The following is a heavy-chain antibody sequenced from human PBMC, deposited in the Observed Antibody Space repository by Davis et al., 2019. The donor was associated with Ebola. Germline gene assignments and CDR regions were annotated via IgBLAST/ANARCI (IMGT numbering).Heavy chain of an antibody. CDR2: IDAGNGKT. D-gene: IGHD5-12*01. V-gene: IGHV1-3*01. CDR3: ARDGGGYSGDGTLYGMDV. CDR1: GYSFTIYG. Sequence: ASVKVPCMASGYSFTIYGMHWVRQASGQRLEWMAWIDAGNGKTKYSENFQGRVTITRDTSANTAYMELSSLRSEDSAVYYCARDGGGYSGDGTLYGMDVWGQGTTVTVSS. J-gene: IGHJ6*02.